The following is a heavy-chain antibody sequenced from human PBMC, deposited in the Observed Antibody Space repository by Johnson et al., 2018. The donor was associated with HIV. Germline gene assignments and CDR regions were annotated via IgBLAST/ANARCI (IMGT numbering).Heavy chain of an antibody. CDR1: GFTFDDYA. Sequence: VQLVESGGGLVQPGRSLRLSCAASGFTFDDYAMHWVRQAPGKGLEWVSGISWNSGSIGYADSVKGRFTISRDNAKNSLYLQMNSLRVEETALYYCAKGYGSGSYYNGNAFDIWGQGTMVTVSS. CDR3: AKGYGSGSYYNGNAFDI. V-gene: IGHV3-9*01. CDR2: ISWNSGSI. D-gene: IGHD3-10*01. J-gene: IGHJ3*02.